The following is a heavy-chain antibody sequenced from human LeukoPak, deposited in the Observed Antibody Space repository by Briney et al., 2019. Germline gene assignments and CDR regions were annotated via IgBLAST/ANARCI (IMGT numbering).Heavy chain of an antibody. CDR3: ARAPGSGSSYYYYYYMDV. CDR1: GYIFTSYF. D-gene: IGHD3-10*01. CDR2: INPNSGHT. Sequence: GASVKVSCKASGYIFTSYFMHWVRQAPGQGLEWMGWINPNSGHTGYAQRFQCRATMTMNTSISTVYLELRSLRSEDTAVYYCARAPGSGSSYYYYYYMDVWGKGTTVTISS. J-gene: IGHJ6*03. V-gene: IGHV1-8*02.